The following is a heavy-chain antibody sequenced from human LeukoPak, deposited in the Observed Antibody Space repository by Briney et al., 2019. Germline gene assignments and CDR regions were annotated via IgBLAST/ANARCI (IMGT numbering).Heavy chain of an antibody. J-gene: IGHJ5*02. CDR3: AREYTSLYNWFDP. CDR2: IYHSGST. D-gene: IGHD1-14*01. V-gene: IGHV4-30-2*01. Sequence: SETLSLTCTVSGGSISSGGYYWSWIRQPPGKGLEWIGYIYHSGSTHYNPSLKSRVTISVDRPKNQFSLKLSSVTAADTAVYYCAREYTSLYNWFDPWGQGTLVTVSS. CDR1: GGSISSGGYY.